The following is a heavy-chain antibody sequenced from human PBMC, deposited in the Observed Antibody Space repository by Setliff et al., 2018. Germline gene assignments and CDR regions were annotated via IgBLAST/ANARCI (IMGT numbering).Heavy chain of an antibody. CDR2: IYYSGTT. CDR1: GGSLSSYY. Sequence: PSETLSLTCTVSGGSLSSYYWSWIRQPPGKGLEWIGHIYYSGTTNYSPSLKSRVTISVDTSKNQFSLKLTSVTAADTAVYYCARSPPNRGVGQGHYVDVWGKGTTVTVSS. CDR3: ARSPPNRGVGQGHYVDV. V-gene: IGHV4-59*12. J-gene: IGHJ6*03. D-gene: IGHD3-10*01.